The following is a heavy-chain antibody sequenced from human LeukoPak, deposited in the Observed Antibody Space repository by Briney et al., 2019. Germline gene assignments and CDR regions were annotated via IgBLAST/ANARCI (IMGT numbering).Heavy chain of an antibody. V-gene: IGHV3-66*01. Sequence: GGSLRLSCAASGFTTSDNYITWVRQAPGKGLQWVSVIYSGGRTNYADSVKGRFSMSRDKSNGTVYLQLNSLRTEDPAVYFCARVPFTASLGDYFDYWGQGALVTVSS. CDR1: GFTTSDNY. CDR2: IYSGGRT. D-gene: IGHD3-16*01. J-gene: IGHJ4*02. CDR3: ARVPFTASLGDYFDY.